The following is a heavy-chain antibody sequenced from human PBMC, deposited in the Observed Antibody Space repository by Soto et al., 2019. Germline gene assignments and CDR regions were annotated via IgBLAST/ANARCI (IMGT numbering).Heavy chain of an antibody. J-gene: IGHJ5*02. Sequence: PGPSLRLSSEPSVFKFSRYAMSWVRQTPEKGREWVSASSGSGGSTYYADSVKGRFTISRDNSKNTLYLQMNSLRAEDTAVYYCAKDATGLRYFDRPHPWGQGTLVTVSS. CDR3: AKDATGLRYFDRPHP. V-gene: IGHV3-23*01. CDR2: SSGSGGST. CDR1: VFKFSRYA. D-gene: IGHD3-9*01.